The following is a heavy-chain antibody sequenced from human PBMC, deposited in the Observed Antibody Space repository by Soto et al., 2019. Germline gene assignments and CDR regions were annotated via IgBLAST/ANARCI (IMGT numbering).Heavy chain of an antibody. Sequence: GGSLSLSCAASGFTFSSYSMNWVRQAPGKGLEWVSYISTSSSTIYYADSLKGRFTISRDNAKNSLYLQMNSLRAEDTAVYYCAGLGREVREVINQLYWGQGTLATVSS. J-gene: IGHJ4*02. V-gene: IGHV3-48*01. CDR1: GFTFSSYS. CDR3: AGLGREVREVINQLY. CDR2: ISTSSSTI. D-gene: IGHD3-10*01.